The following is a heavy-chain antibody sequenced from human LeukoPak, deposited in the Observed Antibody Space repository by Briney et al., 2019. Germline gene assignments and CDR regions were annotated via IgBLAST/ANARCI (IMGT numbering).Heavy chain of an antibody. D-gene: IGHD2-15*01. V-gene: IGHV4-59*01. J-gene: IGHJ4*02. CDR3: ARERNRYSGFGY. Sequence: PSETLSLTCTVSGGSISSYYWSWIRQPPGKGLEWIGYIYYSGSTNYNPSLKSRVTISVDTSKNQFSPKLTSVTAADTAMYYCARERNRYSGFGYWGQGTLVTVSS. CDR1: GGSISSYY. CDR2: IYYSGST.